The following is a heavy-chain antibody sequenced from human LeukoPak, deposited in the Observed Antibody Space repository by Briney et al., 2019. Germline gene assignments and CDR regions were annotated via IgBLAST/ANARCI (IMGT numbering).Heavy chain of an antibody. D-gene: IGHD3-22*01. CDR3: ARAHKYHYYDSSGAFDV. J-gene: IGHJ3*01. Sequence: KPSETLSLTCTVSGGSISSYYWSWIRQPAGKGLEWIGRIYTSGTTNYNPSLTSRVTISVDTSKKQFSLTMTSVTAADTATYYCARAHKYHYYDSSGAFDVWGQGTVVTVSS. V-gene: IGHV4-4*07. CDR2: IYTSGTT. CDR1: GGSISSYY.